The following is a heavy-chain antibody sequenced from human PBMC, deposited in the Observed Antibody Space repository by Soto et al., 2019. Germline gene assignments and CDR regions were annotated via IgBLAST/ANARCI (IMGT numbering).Heavy chain of an antibody. CDR1: GFTFSDYY. Sequence: QVQLVESGGGLVKPGGSLRLSCAASGFTFSDYYMSWIRQAPGKRLEWVSYISSSSSYTNYADSVKGRFTISRDNAKNSLYLQMNSLRAEDTAVYYCASPVLWFGDDGWGQGTLVTVSS. CDR3: ASPVLWFGDDG. CDR2: ISSSSSYT. D-gene: IGHD3-10*01. V-gene: IGHV3-11*05. J-gene: IGHJ4*02.